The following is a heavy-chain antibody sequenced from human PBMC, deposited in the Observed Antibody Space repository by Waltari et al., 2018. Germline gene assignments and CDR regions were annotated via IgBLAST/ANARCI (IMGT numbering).Heavy chain of an antibody. J-gene: IGHJ5*02. CDR1: GGTFSSYA. V-gene: IGHV1-69*01. CDR3: ARAEDRNDAELPPFDP. D-gene: IGHD1-7*01. CDR2: IIPIVGTA. Sequence: QVQLVQSGAEVKKPGSSVKVSCKASGGTFSSYAISWVRQAPGKGLEGMGGIIPIVGTANAGRKCQGRVTITADEATSTAYRERSSLRSEDTAVYYCARAEDRNDAELPPFDPWGQGTLVTVSS.